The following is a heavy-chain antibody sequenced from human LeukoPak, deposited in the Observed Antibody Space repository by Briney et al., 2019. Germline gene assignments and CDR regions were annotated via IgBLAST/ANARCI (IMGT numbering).Heavy chain of an antibody. CDR1: GGTFSSYA. Sequence: SVKVSCKASGGTFSSYAISWVRQAPGQGLEWMGGIIPIFGTANYAQKFQGRVTITADKSTSTAYMELRSLRSDDTAVYYCAREGGPTGGAQDYWGQGTLVTVSS. CDR3: AREGGPTGGAQDY. V-gene: IGHV1-69*06. D-gene: IGHD1-1*01. CDR2: IIPIFGTA. J-gene: IGHJ4*02.